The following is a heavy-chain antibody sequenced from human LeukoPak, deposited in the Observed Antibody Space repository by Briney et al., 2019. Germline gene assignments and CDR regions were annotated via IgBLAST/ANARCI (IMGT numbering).Heavy chain of an antibody. V-gene: IGHV3-23*01. CDR2: ISGSGGST. J-gene: IGHJ6*03. CDR1: GFTFSSYA. CDR3: AKTVAVAHYYYYYYMDV. D-gene: IGHD6-19*01. Sequence: GGSLRLSCAASGFTFSSYAMSWVRQAPGKGLEWVSSISGSGGSTYYADSVKGRFSISRDNSKNTLYLQVNSLRADDTAVYYCAKTVAVAHYYYYYYMDVWGKGTTVTVSS.